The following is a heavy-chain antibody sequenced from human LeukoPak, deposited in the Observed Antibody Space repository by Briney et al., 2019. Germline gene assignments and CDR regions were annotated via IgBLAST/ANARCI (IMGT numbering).Heavy chain of an antibody. CDR1: GFTFSSYS. V-gene: IGHV3-21*01. D-gene: IGHD6-13*01. CDR2: ISSSSSYI. J-gene: IGHJ5*02. CDR3: ARDLAGRAEGYSSSLDWFDP. Sequence: GRSLRLSCAASGFTFSSYSMIWVRQAPGKGLEWVSYISSSSSYIYYADSVKGRFTISRDNAKNSLYLQMNSLRAEDTAVYYCARDLAGRAEGYSSSLDWFDPWGQGTLVTVSS.